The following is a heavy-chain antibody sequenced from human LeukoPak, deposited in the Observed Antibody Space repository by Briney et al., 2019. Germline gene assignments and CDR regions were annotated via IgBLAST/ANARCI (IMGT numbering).Heavy chain of an antibody. CDR1: GYSISSAYY. D-gene: IGHD3-16*01. CDR2: IYHTGST. V-gene: IGHV4-38-2*02. J-gene: IGHJ4*02. Sequence: SETLSLTCAVSGYSISSAYYWGWMRPPPGEGLEWIGSIYHTGSTYYNPSLKSRVTISRDTSKNQFSLKLSSVTAADTAVYYCARDKMGGADYWGQGTLVTVSS. CDR3: ARDKMGGADY.